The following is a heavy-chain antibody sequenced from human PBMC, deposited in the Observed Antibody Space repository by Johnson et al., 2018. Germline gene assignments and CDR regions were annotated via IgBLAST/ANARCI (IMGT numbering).Heavy chain of an antibody. CDR1: GFTFSNAW. Sequence: VQLVESGGGLVKPGGSLRLSCAASGFTFSNAWMSWVRQAPGKGLEWVGRIKSQTDGGTTDYAAPVNGRFTISRDDSKNTLYLQMNSLKTEDTAVSYCTTNSPELRRYYYYGRDVWGQGTTVTVSS. CDR2: IKSQTDGGTT. J-gene: IGHJ6*02. V-gene: IGHV3-15*01. D-gene: IGHD1-7*01. CDR3: TTNSPELRRYYYYGRDV.